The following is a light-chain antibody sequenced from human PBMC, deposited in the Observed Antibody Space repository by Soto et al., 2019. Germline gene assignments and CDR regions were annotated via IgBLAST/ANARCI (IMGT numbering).Light chain of an antibody. CDR3: QQSNNWRSIT. J-gene: IGKJ5*01. CDR2: GAS. V-gene: IGKV3-15*01. CDR1: QSVSSSY. Sequence: EIVLTQSPGTLSLSPGERATLSCRASQSVSSSYLAWYQQKPGQAPRLLIYGASTRATGIPARFSGSGSGTEFTLSISSLQSEDFAVYYCQQSNNWRSITFGQGTRLEIK.